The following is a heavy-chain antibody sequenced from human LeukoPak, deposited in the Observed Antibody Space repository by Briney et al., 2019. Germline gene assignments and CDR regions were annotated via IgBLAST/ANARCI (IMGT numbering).Heavy chain of an antibody. CDR2: INHSGST. CDR1: GGSFSGYY. CDR3: ARGLVVSVARGIDY. Sequence: PSETLSLTCAVYGGSFSGYYWSWIRQPPGKGLEWIGEINHSGSTNYNPSLKSRVTISVDTSKNQFSLKLSPVTAADTAVYYCARGLVVSVARGIDYWGQGTLVTVSS. J-gene: IGHJ4*02. V-gene: IGHV4-34*01. D-gene: IGHD2-15*01.